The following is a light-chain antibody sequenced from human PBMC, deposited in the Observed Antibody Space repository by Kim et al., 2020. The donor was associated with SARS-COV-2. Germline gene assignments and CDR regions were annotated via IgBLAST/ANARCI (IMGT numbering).Light chain of an antibody. CDR3: QPSYSTPWT. J-gene: IGKJ1*01. V-gene: IGKV1-39*01. CDR1: PRISSY. CDR2: SAS. Sequence: ASVADRVTITCRASPRISSYLNWYQQNPGKAPKLLIYSASPLQSGVPSSFSGSGSGTDFTLTLSSLQPEDFAPYYCQPSYSTPWTFGQGTTVDIK.